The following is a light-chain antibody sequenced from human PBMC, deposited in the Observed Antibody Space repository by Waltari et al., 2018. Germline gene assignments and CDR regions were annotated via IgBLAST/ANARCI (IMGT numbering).Light chain of an antibody. V-gene: IGKV4-1*01. CDR2: WAS. Sequence: DIVLTQSPDSLAVSLGERATINCRSSQSVLYSANNKNYLAWYQHKPGQPPKLLIYWASIRVSGFPDRFRGSESGTDFTLTISSLQAEDVAVYYCQQYYSNPLTFGQGTKVEI. CDR1: QSVLYSANNKNY. CDR3: QQYYSNPLT. J-gene: IGKJ1*01.